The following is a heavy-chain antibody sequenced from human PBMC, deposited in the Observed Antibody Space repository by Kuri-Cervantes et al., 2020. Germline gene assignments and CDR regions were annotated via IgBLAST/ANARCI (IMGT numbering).Heavy chain of an antibody. Sequence: GGSLRLSCAASGFTFSSYAMHWVRQAPGKGLEWVAVISYDGSNKYYADSVRGRFTISRDNSKNTLYLQMNSLRAEDTAVYYCARGPAPSVDYDFWSGYYKSAFDIWGQGTMVTVSS. CDR3: ARGPAPSVDYDFWSGYYKSAFDI. CDR1: GFTFSSYA. D-gene: IGHD3-3*01. J-gene: IGHJ3*02. V-gene: IGHV3-30-3*01. CDR2: ISYDGSNK.